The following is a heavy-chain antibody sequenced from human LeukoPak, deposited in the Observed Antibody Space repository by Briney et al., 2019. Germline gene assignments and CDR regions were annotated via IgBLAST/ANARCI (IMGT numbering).Heavy chain of an antibody. CDR2: IYYSGSA. CDR1: GGSISSGDYF. Sequence: SETLSLTCNVSGGSISSGDYFWSWTRQPPGKGLEWIGYIYYSGSAYYSPSLRSRFTISVDTSENQFSLKLSSVTATDTAVYYYARAEVTAGTKYFDLWGRGTLVTVSS. J-gene: IGHJ2*01. V-gene: IGHV4-30-4*01. CDR3: ARAEVTAGTKYFDL. D-gene: IGHD6-19*01.